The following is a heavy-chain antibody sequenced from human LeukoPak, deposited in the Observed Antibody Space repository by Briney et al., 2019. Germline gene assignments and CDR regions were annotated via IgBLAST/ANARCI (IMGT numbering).Heavy chain of an antibody. CDR2: ISYDGSNK. D-gene: IGHD3-10*01. J-gene: IGHJ3*02. V-gene: IGHV3-30*18. CDR3: ANGYYYGSGSYYKEAFDI. CDR1: GFTFSNYG. Sequence: PGRSLRLSCAASGFTFSNYGMHWVRQAPGKGLEWVVVISYDGSNKYYADSVKGRLTISRDNSKNTLYLQMNSLRAEDTAVYYCANGYYYGSGSYYKEAFDIWGQGTMVTVSS.